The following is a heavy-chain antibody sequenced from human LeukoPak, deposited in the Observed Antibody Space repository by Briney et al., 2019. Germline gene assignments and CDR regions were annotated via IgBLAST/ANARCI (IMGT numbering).Heavy chain of an antibody. D-gene: IGHD1-26*01. CDR1: GGSISSSSYY. CDR3: ARRSGSSPHFDY. Sequence: SETLSLTCTVSGGSISSSSYYWGWIRQPPGKGLEWIGSIYYSGSTYYNPSLKSRVTISVDTSKNQSSLKLSSVTAADTAVYYCARRSGSSPHFDYWGQGTLVTVSS. J-gene: IGHJ4*02. CDR2: IYYSGST. V-gene: IGHV4-39*01.